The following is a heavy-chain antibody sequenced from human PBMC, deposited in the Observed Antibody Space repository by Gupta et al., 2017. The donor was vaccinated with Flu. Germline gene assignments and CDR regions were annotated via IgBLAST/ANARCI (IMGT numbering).Heavy chain of an antibody. J-gene: IGHJ6*02. CDR2: IYYSGST. V-gene: IGHV4-59*01. Sequence: QPPGKGLEWIGYIYYSGSTNYNHSLKSRVTISVDTSKNQFSLKLSSVTAADTAVYYCARESRGLIAAAGTRPVEYYGMDVWCQGTTVTVSS. CDR3: ARESRGLIAAAGTRPVEYYGMDV. D-gene: IGHD6-13*01.